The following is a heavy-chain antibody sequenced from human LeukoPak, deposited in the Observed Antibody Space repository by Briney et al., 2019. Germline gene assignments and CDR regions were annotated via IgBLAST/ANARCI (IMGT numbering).Heavy chain of an antibody. V-gene: IGHV3-21*01. D-gene: IGHD4-11*01. J-gene: IGHJ4*02. Sequence: GGSLRLSCAASGFTFSSYSMNWVRQAPGKGLEWVSSISSSSSYIYYADSVKGRFTISRGNAKNSLYLQMNSLRAEDTAVYYCAKDLDYSSAPDYWGQGTLVIVSS. CDR3: AKDLDYSSAPDY. CDR1: GFTFSSYS. CDR2: ISSSSSYI.